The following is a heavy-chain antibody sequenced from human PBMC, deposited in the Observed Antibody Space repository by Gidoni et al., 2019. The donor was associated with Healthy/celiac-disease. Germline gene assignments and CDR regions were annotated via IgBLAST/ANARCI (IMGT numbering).Heavy chain of an antibody. D-gene: IGHD3-10*01. CDR3: AKDLVPMVRGVTPGLDF. V-gene: IGHV3-30*18. CDR2: ISYDGSDK. J-gene: IGHJ4*02. CDR1: GFTFSSYG. Sequence: AASGFTFSSYGMHWVRQAPGKGLEWVAIISYDGSDKYYADSVKGRFTISRDNSKNTLYLQMNSLRAEDTAVYYCAKDLVPMVRGVTPGLDFWGQGTLVTVSS.